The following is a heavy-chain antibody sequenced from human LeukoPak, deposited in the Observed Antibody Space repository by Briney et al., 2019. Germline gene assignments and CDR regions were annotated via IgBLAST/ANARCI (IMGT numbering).Heavy chain of an antibody. Sequence: GGSLRLSCAASGFTFNSYWMSWVRQAPGKGLEWVANIKQGGSEKYYVDSVKGRFTISRDNAKNSLYLQMNSLRVEDTAVYYCARDIVVVTALTDYWGQGTLVTVSS. CDR1: GFTFNSYW. V-gene: IGHV3-7*01. D-gene: IGHD2-21*02. J-gene: IGHJ4*02. CDR3: ARDIVVVTALTDY. CDR2: IKQGGSEK.